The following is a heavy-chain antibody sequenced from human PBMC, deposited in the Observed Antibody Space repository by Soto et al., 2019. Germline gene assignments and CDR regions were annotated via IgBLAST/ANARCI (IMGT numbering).Heavy chain of an antibody. J-gene: IGHJ3*02. Sequence: LRLSCAASGFICSSYDMSWVRQAPGKGLEWVSTILVDGRTFYVDSVKGRFTISGDSSQNTVYLQMNSLTVGDTALYYCAKATATGGGAFDICGQGTMVTVSS. V-gene: IGHV3-23*01. D-gene: IGHD2-8*02. CDR2: ILVDGRT. CDR3: AKATATGGGAFDI. CDR1: GFICSSYD.